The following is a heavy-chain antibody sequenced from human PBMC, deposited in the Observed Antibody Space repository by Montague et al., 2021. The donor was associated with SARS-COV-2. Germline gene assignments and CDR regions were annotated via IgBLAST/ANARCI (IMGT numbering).Heavy chain of an antibody. CDR3: ARHGWGWLRLLRPFDY. Sequence: SQTLSLTCTVSGGSISTSTYYWGWFPKPPGKGPEWMGSIYNSWSTYYNPAPKNPGTIPLDTSKNHFYLKLSSVTAADTAVYYCARHGWGWLRLLRPFDYWGQGTLVTVSS. J-gene: IGHJ4*02. V-gene: IGHV4-39*01. D-gene: IGHD5-12*01. CDR2: IYNSWST. CDR1: GGSISTSTYY.